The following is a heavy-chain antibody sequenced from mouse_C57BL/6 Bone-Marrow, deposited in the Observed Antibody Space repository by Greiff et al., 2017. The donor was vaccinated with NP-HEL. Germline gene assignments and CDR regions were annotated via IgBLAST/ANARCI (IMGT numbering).Heavy chain of an antibody. CDR1: GYSFTGYY. CDR2: INPSTGGT. CDR3: ARDSYYSNPY. Sequence: EVQLQQSGPELVKPGASVKISCKASGYSFTGYYMNWVKQSPEKSLEWIGEINPSTGGTTYNQKFKAKATLTVDKSSSTAYMQLKSLTSEDSAVYYCARDSYYSNPYWGQGTLVTVSA. V-gene: IGHV1-42*01. D-gene: IGHD2-5*01. J-gene: IGHJ3*01.